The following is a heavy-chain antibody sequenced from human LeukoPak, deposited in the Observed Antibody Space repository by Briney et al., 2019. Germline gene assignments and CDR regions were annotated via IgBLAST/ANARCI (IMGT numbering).Heavy chain of an antibody. V-gene: IGHV1-69*05. D-gene: IGHD2-15*01. CDR2: IIHIIGAA. J-gene: IGHJ5*02. CDR3: ARATYCSGGSCSDL. Sequence: SVKVSCKASGGTFSSYAISRVRQAPGQGREWMGGIIHIIGAANNAQKFQGRGTNTTEGDTSTAYMDLSSLRSEDTAVYYCARATYCSGGSCSDLWGQGTLVTVSS. CDR1: GGTFSSYA.